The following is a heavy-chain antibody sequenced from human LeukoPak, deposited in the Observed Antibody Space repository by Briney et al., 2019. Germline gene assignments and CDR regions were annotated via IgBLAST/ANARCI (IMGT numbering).Heavy chain of an antibody. V-gene: IGHV3-30*02. CDR2: IWYDGSNK. Sequence: PGGSLRLSCAASGFTFSSYGMHWVRQAPGKGLEWVAVIWYDGSNKYYADSVKGRFTISRDNSKDTLYPQMNSLRAEDTAVYYCAKDWKGDGYFDYWGQGTLVTVSS. D-gene: IGHD1-1*01. CDR1: GFTFSSYG. CDR3: AKDWKGDGYFDY. J-gene: IGHJ4*02.